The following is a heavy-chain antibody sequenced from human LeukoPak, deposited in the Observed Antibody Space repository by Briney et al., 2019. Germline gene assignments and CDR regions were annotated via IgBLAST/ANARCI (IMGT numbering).Heavy chain of an antibody. J-gene: IGHJ4*02. D-gene: IGHD3-10*01. CDR3: AKDLVRGIITPFEY. CDR2: ITWNSDAV. Sequence: PGGSLRLSCVASKFTFDDYAMHWVRQTPGKGLEWVAGITWNSDAVDYADSVRGRFTISRDNAKNSLYLQMTSLRPEDTAFYYCAKDLVRGIITPFEYWGQGVLVTVSA. CDR1: KFTFDDYA. V-gene: IGHV3-9*01.